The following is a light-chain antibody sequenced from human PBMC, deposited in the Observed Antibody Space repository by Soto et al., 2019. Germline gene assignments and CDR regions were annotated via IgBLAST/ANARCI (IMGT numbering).Light chain of an antibody. J-gene: IGLJ2*01. CDR3: SSYAGSYSLV. CDR2: EVN. CDR1: SSNIGGYNF. Sequence: QSALTQPPSASGSPGQSVTISCTGASSNIGGYNFVSWYQQHPGKAPKLMIYEVNKRPSGVPDRFSGSKSGNTASLTVSGLQAEDEADYHCSSYAGSYSLVFGGGTKLTVL. V-gene: IGLV2-8*01.